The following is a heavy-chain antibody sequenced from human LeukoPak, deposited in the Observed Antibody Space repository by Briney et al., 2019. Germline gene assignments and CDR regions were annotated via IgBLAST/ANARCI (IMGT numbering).Heavy chain of an antibody. V-gene: IGHV1-2*02. Sequence: ASVKVSCKASGYTFTGYYMHRVRQAPGQGLEWMGWINPNSGGTNYAQKFQGRVTMTRDTSTSTAYMELRSLRSDDTAVYYCARDQRDGSGRSRSNYYFDYWGQGTLVTVSS. CDR3: ARDQRDGSGRSRSNYYFDY. CDR1: GYTFTGYY. D-gene: IGHD1-26*01. J-gene: IGHJ4*02. CDR2: INPNSGGT.